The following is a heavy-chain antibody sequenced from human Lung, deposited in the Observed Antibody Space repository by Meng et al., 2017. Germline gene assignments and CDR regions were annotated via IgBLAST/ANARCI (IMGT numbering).Heavy chain of an antibody. CDR1: GFTFSNAW. J-gene: IGHJ4*02. V-gene: IGHV3-15*01. Sequence: VQLWESGGGLVKPGWSLRLSCEGTGFTFSNAWMTWVRQVPGKGLEWVGRIKSTPAGETIDYAAPVKGIFTISRDDSKNTVYLQMNSLKTEDTALYYCTGHIDYWGQGTLVTVPS. CDR2: IKSTPAGETI. CDR3: TGHIDY.